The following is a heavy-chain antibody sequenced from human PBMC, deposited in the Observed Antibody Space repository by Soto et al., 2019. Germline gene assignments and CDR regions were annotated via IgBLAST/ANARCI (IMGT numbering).Heavy chain of an antibody. J-gene: IGHJ6*02. CDR1: GFTFSSYS. D-gene: IGHD2-2*01. CDR2: ISSSSSTI. Sequence: EVQLVESGGGLVQPGGSLRLSCAASGFTFSSYSMNWVRQAPGKGLEWVSYISSSSSTIYYADSVKGRFTISRDNAKNSLYLQINSLRDEDTAVYYWARPDCSSTSCYWGVYYGMDVWCQGTTVTVSS. CDR3: ARPDCSSTSCYWGVYYGMDV. V-gene: IGHV3-48*02.